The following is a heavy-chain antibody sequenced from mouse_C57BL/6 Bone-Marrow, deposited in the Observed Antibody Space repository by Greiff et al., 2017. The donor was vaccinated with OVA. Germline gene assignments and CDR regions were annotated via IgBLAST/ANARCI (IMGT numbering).Heavy chain of an antibody. CDR1: GYTFTSYG. J-gene: IGHJ3*01. V-gene: IGHV1-81*01. D-gene: IGHD2-3*01. Sequence: QVQLQQSGAELARPGASVKLSCKASGYTFTSYGISWVKQRTGQGLEWIGEIYPRSGNTYYNEKFKGKATLTADKSSSTAYMELRSLTSEDSAVYFCARSYDGYPTFAYWGQGTLVTVSA. CDR2: IYPRSGNT. CDR3: ARSYDGYPTFAY.